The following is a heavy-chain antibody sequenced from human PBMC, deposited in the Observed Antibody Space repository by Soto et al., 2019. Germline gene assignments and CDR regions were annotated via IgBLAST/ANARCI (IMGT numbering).Heavy chain of an antibody. Sequence: QVQLVQSGAEVKKPGASVKVSCKASGYMFSTYDINWVRQAPGQGLEWMGWMNPNSGNTGYAQKFQGRVTMTRNTSINTAYMELSSLGSDDTAVYYCARDHRYNWNDGGWFDPWGQGPLVTVSS. CDR2: MNPNSGNT. J-gene: IGHJ5*02. CDR1: GYMFSTYD. CDR3: ARDHRYNWNDGGWFDP. D-gene: IGHD1-20*01. V-gene: IGHV1-8*01.